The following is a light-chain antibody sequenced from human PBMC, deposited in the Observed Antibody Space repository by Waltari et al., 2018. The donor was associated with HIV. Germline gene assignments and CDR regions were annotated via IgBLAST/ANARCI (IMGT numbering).Light chain of an antibody. CDR2: AVA. CDR1: QDINTY. CDR3: QHYDFLPFS. J-gene: IGKJ3*01. V-gene: IGKV1-33*01. Sequence: DIQMTPSPSSLSASVGDRVPITFQASQDINTYLNWYQQKPGAAPTLLIYAVANLEAGVPSRFRGSGSGSTFSLTINNLQLEDAATYFCQHYDFLPFSFGPGTRV.